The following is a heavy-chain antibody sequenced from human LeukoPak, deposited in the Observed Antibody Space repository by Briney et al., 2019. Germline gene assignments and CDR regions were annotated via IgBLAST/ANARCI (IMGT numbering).Heavy chain of an antibody. D-gene: IGHD6-6*01. CDR1: GFTFSVYT. J-gene: IGHJ4*02. V-gene: IGHV3-21*01. Sequence: GGSLRLSCAASGFTFSVYTMNWVRQAPGKGLEWVSSISSSSSFISYADSVKGRFTISRDYAKDSLFLQMSDLRADDTAVYYCAKNRQSSSSDFDYWGQGTLVTVSS. CDR3: AKNRQSSSSDFDY. CDR2: ISSSSSFI.